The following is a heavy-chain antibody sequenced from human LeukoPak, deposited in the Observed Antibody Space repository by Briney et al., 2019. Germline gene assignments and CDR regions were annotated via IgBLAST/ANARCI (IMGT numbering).Heavy chain of an antibody. CDR1: GFTISSNY. D-gene: IGHD2-2*01. CDR2: IYSGGST. J-gene: IGHJ6*03. Sequence: GGSLRLSCAASGFTISSNYMSWVRQAPGRGLEWVSVIYSGGSTYYADSVKGRFTISRDNSKNTLYLQMNSLRAEDTAVYYCARGPDLIVVVGDYYYYMDVWGEGTTVTVSS. CDR3: ARGPDLIVVVGDYYYYMDV. V-gene: IGHV3-53*05.